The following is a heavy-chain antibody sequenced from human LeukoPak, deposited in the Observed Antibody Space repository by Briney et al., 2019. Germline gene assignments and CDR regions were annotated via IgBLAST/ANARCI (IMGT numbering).Heavy chain of an antibody. J-gene: IGHJ4*02. CDR2: IDPYSGDT. V-gene: IGHV1-2*02. CDR1: GYTFTDYY. Sequence: GASVKVSCKASGYTFTDYYIHWVRQAPGQGLVWMGWIDPYSGDTKYAQKIKGRVTMTRDTTISTVYMDLSRLTSDDTAVYFCASDIVASGSFDYWGLGTLVTVSS. CDR3: ASDIVASGSFDY. D-gene: IGHD2-15*01.